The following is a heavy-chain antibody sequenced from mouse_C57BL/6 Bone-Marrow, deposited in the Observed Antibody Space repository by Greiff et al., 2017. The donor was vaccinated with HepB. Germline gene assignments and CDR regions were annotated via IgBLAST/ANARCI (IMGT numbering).Heavy chain of an antibody. V-gene: IGHV1-69*01. Sequence: QVQLQQPGAELVMPGASVKLSCKASGYTFTSYWMHWVKQRPGQGLEWIGEIDPSDSYTNYNQKFKGKSTLTVDKSSSTAYMQLSSLTSEDSAVYYCARRRDGSSYLYYAMDYWGQGTSVTVSS. D-gene: IGHD1-1*01. J-gene: IGHJ4*01. CDR1: GYTFTSYW. CDR2: IDPSDSYT. CDR3: ARRRDGSSYLYYAMDY.